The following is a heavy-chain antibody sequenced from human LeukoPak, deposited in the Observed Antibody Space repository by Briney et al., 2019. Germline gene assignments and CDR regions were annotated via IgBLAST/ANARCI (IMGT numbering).Heavy chain of an antibody. CDR1: GGTISSNSYY. J-gene: IGHJ4*02. D-gene: IGHD6-13*01. CDR3: SSPAAGTAHFEY. Sequence: SETLSLTCPVSGGTISSNSYYWGWLRQPPGKGLEWIGSVYYSGSTYYNPSLKSRVTISVDTSKNQFSLKMTIVTAADTAVYYWSSPAAGTAHFEYWGQGTLVTVSS. CDR2: VYYSGST. V-gene: IGHV4-39*01.